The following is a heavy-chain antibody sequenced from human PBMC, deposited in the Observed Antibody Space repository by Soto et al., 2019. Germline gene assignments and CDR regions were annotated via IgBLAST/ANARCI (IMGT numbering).Heavy chain of an antibody. Sequence: SETLSLTCTVSGGSFRSSTYYWGWIRQPPGKGLEWIGSIYSGGTTYYNPSLKSRVTISIDTSKNQFSLKLSSVTAADTAVYYCARQVNDIVPYDAFDIRGQGTMVTVSS. CDR3: ARQVNDIVPYDAFDI. J-gene: IGHJ3*02. D-gene: IGHD2-8*01. V-gene: IGHV4-39*01. CDR2: IYSGGTT. CDR1: GGSFRSSTYY.